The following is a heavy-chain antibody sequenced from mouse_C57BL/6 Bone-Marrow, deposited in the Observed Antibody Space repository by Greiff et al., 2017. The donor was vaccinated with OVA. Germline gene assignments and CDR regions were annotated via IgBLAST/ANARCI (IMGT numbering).Heavy chain of an antibody. CDR1: GFSINSDCY. CDR2: TFYSGIT. J-gene: IGHJ1*03. D-gene: IGHD1-1*01. Sequence: EVQGVESGPSLVRPSQTLSLTCTVTGFSINSDCYWIWIRQFPGNKLEYIGYTFYSGITYYNPSLESRTYITRDTSKNQFSLKLSSVTTEDTATYYCAREGVEGYFDVWGTGTTVTVSS. CDR3: AREGVEGYFDV. V-gene: IGHV3-3*01.